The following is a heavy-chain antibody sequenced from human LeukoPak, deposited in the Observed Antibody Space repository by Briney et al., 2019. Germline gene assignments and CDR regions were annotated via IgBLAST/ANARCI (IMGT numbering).Heavy chain of an antibody. V-gene: IGHV3-23*01. D-gene: IGHD3/OR15-3a*01. CDR3: VKDPGTGFSTGWFDP. CDR2: ISGLVGRT. J-gene: IGHJ5*02. CDR1: GFTFRRFA. Sequence: GGSLRLSCAASGFTFRRFAMNWVRQAPGKGLEWVSAISGLVGRTHYADSVKGRFTISRDNSRNTLYLQMNSLRVEDTATYYCVKDPGTGFSTGWFDPWGQGTLVTVSS.